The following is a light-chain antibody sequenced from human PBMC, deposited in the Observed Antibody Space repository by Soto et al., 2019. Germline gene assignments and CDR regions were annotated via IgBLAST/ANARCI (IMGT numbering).Light chain of an antibody. CDR3: QQRLKLGT. Sequence: EIVLTQSPATLSLSPGERATLSCRASQSVGDYLAWYQRKPGQPPRLLIYDASKRATGIPARFSGSGSGTDVTLTISSLEHEDFALYYCQQRLKLGTVGGGNEVEIK. CDR1: QSVGDY. CDR2: DAS. J-gene: IGKJ4*01. V-gene: IGKV3-11*01.